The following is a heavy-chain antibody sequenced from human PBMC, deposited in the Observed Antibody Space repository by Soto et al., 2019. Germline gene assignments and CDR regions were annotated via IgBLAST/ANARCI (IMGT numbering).Heavy chain of an antibody. CDR2: INHSGST. V-gene: IGHV4-34*01. CDR1: GGSFSGYY. CDR3: ARGQVSLTSGYCSGGSCYQGYYFDD. J-gene: IGHJ4*02. D-gene: IGHD2-15*01. Sequence: SETLSLTCAVYGGSFSGYYWSWIRQPPGKGLEWIGEINHSGSTNYNPSLKSRVTISVDTSKNQFSLKLSSVTAADTAVYYCARGQVSLTSGYCSGGSCYQGYYFDDWGQGTLVTISS.